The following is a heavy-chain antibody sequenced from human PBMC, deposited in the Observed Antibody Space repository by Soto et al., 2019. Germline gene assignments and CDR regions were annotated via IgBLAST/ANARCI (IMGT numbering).Heavy chain of an antibody. Sequence: SVKVSCKPSRGTLSSYAISWVRQASGQGLEWMGGIIPIFGTANYAQKFQGRVTITADEYTSTADMELSSRRSEDTAVYYCARRADYGYGYYGAGSYYSYYGMDVWGQ. J-gene: IGHJ6*02. V-gene: IGHV1-69*13. D-gene: IGHD3-10*01. CDR1: RGTLSSYA. CDR3: ARRADYGYGYYGAGSYYSYYGMDV. CDR2: IIPIFGTA.